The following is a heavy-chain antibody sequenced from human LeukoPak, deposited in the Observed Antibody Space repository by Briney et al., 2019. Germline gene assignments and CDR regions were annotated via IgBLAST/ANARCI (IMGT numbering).Heavy chain of an antibody. J-gene: IGHJ4*02. CDR1: GGSFSNYF. D-gene: IGHD2-2*02. CDR3: ARVRPGCSSTSCYTGGPFYYFDY. Sequence: SETLSLTCTVSGGSFSNYFRGWIRQPPGRGLEWIGYVHNSGSTTYNPSLKSRVTISVDTSKNQFSLKLSSVTAADTAVYYCARVRPGCSSTSCYTGGPFYYFDYWGQGTLVTVSS. CDR2: VHNSGST. V-gene: IGHV4-59*01.